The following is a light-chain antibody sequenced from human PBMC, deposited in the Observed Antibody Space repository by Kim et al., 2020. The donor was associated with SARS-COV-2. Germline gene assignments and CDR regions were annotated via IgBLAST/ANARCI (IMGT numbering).Light chain of an antibody. Sequence: SSELTQDPAVSVALGQRVRITCQGDSLRSYYASWYQQKPGQAPVLVIYGKNNRPSGIPDRFSSSSSGNTASLTITGAQAEDEADYYCNSRDSSGNVVFGG. CDR1: SLRSYY. V-gene: IGLV3-19*01. J-gene: IGLJ2*01. CDR3: NSRDSSGNVV. CDR2: GKN.